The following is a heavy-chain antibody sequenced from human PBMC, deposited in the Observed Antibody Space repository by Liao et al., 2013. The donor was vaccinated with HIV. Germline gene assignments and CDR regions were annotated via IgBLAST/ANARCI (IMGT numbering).Heavy chain of an antibody. CDR2: INHSGST. V-gene: IGHV4-34*01. Sequence: QVQLQQWGAGLLKPSETLSLTCAVYGGSFSGYYWSWIRQPPGKGLEWIGEINHSGSTNYNPSLKSRVTVSVDTSKNQFSLKLSSVTAADTAVYYCARCGGYKPFFDYWGQGTLVTVSS. CDR3: ARCGGYKPFFDY. D-gene: IGHD2-21*01. CDR1: GGSFSGYY. J-gene: IGHJ4*02.